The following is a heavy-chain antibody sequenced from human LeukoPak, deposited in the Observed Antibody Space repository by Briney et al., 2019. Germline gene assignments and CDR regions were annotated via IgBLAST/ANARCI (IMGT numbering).Heavy chain of an antibody. Sequence: GGFLRLTCAASGFTFSTYGMHWVRQAPGKGLEWVALIWYDGSNKYYADSVKGRFTISRDNSKNTLYLQMNSLRAEDTALYYCARDLGYSSGHPFDYWGQGTLVTVSS. CDR2: IWYDGSNK. J-gene: IGHJ4*02. D-gene: IGHD6-19*01. CDR1: GFTFSTYG. CDR3: ARDLGYSSGHPFDY. V-gene: IGHV3-33*01.